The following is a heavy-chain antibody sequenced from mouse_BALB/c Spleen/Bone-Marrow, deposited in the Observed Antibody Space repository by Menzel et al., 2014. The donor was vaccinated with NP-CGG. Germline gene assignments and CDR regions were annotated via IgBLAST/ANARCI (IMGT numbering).Heavy chain of an antibody. V-gene: IGHV1S56*01. J-gene: IGHJ4*01. CDR3: ARKSQRAYDSMIY. D-gene: IGHD2-4*01. Sequence: QVTLKECGPELVKPGASVRISCKASGYTFTSFYIHWVRQRPGQGLEWIGWIYPGDFNTKYNEKFKGKATLTADKSSSTASMQLSSLTSEDSAVYFCARKSQRAYDSMIYWGQGTSVTVSS. CDR1: GYTFTSFY. CDR2: IYPGDFNT.